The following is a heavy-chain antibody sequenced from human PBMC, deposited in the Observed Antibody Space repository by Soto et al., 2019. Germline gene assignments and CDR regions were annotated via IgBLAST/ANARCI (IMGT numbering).Heavy chain of an antibody. CDR1: GSTLTSYG. J-gene: IGHJ3*02. CDR3: ARDGFYDSGDHWVGDSYLDT. CDR2: ISVNNGNT. D-gene: IGHD3-22*01. Sequence: QVHLVQSGLEVKKPGASVSVSCRASGSTLTSYGISWVRQAPGQGFEWMGWISVNNGNTQYAQKFKGRVSMTTDTSTATIYMILRSLRFDDTAGYYCARDGFYDSGDHWVGDSYLDTWGQGTMVTVSS. V-gene: IGHV1-18*01.